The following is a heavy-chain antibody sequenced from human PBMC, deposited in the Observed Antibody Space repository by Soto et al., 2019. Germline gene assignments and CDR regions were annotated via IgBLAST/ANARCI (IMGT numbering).Heavy chain of an antibody. CDR2: IMPVFHTT. J-gene: IGHJ6*02. V-gene: IGHV1-69*01. Sequence: QVQLVQSGAEVKQPGSSVKVSCQASGGTFNNFAFTWVRQAPGQGLEWLGGIMPVFHTTNIAQTFQDRITIIADDFTNTVYMEMTSLRFDDTAVYYCATATISPVSATLYHYGMDVWGRGTTVTVSS. CDR1: GGTFNNFA. CDR3: ATATISPVSATLYHYGMDV. D-gene: IGHD6-25*01.